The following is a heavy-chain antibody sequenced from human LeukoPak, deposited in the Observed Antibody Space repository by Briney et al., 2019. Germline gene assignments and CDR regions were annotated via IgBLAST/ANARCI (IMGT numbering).Heavy chain of an antibody. J-gene: IGHJ4*02. CDR2: INAGNGNT. V-gene: IGHV1/OR15-3*02. D-gene: IGHD6-19*01. CDR3: ARPSSGWYGGAFDY. CDR1: GYPFTYYF. Sequence: ASVKVSCKASGYPFTYYFIHWVRQAPGLGLEWMGWINAGNGNTKYSQKFQGRVTITRDTSASTAYMELSSLRSEDTAVYYCARPSSGWYGGAFDYWGQGTLVTVSS.